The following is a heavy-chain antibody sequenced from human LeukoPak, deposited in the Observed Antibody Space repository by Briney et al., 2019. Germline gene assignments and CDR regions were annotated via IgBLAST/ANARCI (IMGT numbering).Heavy chain of an antibody. CDR3: ARGFDYFGSGSYEDY. CDR2: INPSGGST. Sequence: ASVKVSCKASGYTFTTYYMHWVRQAPGQGLEWMGTINPSGGSTTYAQKLQGRVTMTRDTSTSTFYMELNRLRSEDSAVYYCARGFDYFGSGSYEDYWGQGTLVPVSS. J-gene: IGHJ4*02. CDR1: GYTFTTYY. D-gene: IGHD3-10*01. V-gene: IGHV1-46*01.